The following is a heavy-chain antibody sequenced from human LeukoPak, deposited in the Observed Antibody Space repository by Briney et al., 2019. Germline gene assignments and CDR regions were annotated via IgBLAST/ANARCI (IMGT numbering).Heavy chain of an antibody. CDR2: INSDGSST. CDR1: GFTFSSYW. V-gene: IGHV3-74*01. Sequence: GGSLRLSCAASGFTFSSYWMHWVRQAPGKGLVWVSRINSDGSSTSYADSVKGRFTISRDNAKNTLYLQMNSLRAEDTAVYYCARAPYYDFWSGYGWFGPWGRGTLVTVSS. J-gene: IGHJ5*02. CDR3: ARAPYYDFWSGYGWFGP. D-gene: IGHD3-3*01.